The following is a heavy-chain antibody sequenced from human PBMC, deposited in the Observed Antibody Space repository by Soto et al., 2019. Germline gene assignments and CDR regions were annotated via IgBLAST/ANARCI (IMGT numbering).Heavy chain of an antibody. J-gene: IGHJ4*02. CDR2: IYWDDDK. D-gene: IGHD6-19*01. CDR1: GFSLSTSGVG. Sequence: SGPTLVNPTQTLTLTCTFSGFSLSTSGVGVGWIRQPPGKALEWLALIYWDDDKRYGPSLKSRLTITKDTSKNQVVLTMTNMDPVDTATFYCAHDSSGLYGFDYWGPGTLVTVSS. CDR3: AHDSSGLYGFDY. V-gene: IGHV2-5*05.